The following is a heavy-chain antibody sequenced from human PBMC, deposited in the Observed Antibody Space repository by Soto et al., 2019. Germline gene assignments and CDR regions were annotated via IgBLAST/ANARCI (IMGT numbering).Heavy chain of an antibody. CDR3: AKDRMGGTFHTSFGF. V-gene: IGHV3-30*18. D-gene: IGHD3-16*01. CDR1: AFNFDNYG. J-gene: IGHJ4*02. Sequence: WVSLRLSCQASAFNFDNYGMHWVRQAPGKGLEWLAVITYDGSNKYYADSVKCRFTISRDNSKNTLSLHLNTLKPEDTAVYHCAKDRMGGTFHTSFGFWGQGTLVTVSS. CDR2: ITYDGSNK.